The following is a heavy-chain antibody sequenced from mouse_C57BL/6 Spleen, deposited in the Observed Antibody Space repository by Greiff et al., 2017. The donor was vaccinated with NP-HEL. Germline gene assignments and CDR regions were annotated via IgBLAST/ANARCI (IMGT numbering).Heavy chain of an antibody. D-gene: IGHD1-1*01. CDR1: GFTFSDYY. CDR2: INYDGSST. Sequence: EVKLMESEGGLVQPGSSMKLSCTASGFTFSDYYMAWVRQVPEKGLEWVANINYDGSSTYSLDSLKSRFIISRDNAKNIRYLQMSSLQSEDTATYYCARGSDYYGSSFYAMDYWGQGTSVTVSS. V-gene: IGHV5-16*01. J-gene: IGHJ4*01. CDR3: ARGSDYYGSSFYAMDY.